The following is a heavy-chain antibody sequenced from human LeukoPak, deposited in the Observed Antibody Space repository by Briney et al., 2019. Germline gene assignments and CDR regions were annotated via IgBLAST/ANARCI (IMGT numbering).Heavy chain of an antibody. D-gene: IGHD6-6*01. CDR2: IIPIFGTA. CDR3: ANQDYSSSELDY. CDR1: GGTFSSYA. J-gene: IGHJ4*02. Sequence: GASVKVSCKASGGTFSSYAISWVRQAPGQGLEWMGGIIPIFGTANYAQKFQGRVTITADESTSTAYMELSSLRSEDTAVYYCANQDYSSSELDYWGQGTLVTVSS. V-gene: IGHV1-69*13.